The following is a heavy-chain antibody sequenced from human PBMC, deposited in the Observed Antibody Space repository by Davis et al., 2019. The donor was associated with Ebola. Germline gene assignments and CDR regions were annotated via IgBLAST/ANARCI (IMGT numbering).Heavy chain of an antibody. J-gene: IGHJ4*02. Sequence: SVKVSCKASGGTFSSYAISWVRQAPGQGLEWMGRIIPILGTANYAQKFQGRVTITADESTSTAYMELGSLRSEDTAVYYCAREEGGVLDYWGQGTLVTVSS. CDR1: GGTFSSYA. V-gene: IGHV1-69*11. D-gene: IGHD3-16*01. CDR2: IIPILGTA. CDR3: AREEGGVLDY.